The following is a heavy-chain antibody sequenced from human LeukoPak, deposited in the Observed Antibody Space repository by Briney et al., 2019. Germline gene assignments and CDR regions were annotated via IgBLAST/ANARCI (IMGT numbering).Heavy chain of an antibody. D-gene: IGHD2-2*01. J-gene: IGHJ5*02. CDR3: ARDLGYCSSTSCRVWFDP. CDR2: IYYSGST. Sequence: SETLSLTCTVSGGSLSSYYWSWIRQPPGKGLEWIGYIYYSGSTNYNPSLKSRVTISVDTAKNQFSLKLSSVTAADTAVYYCARDLGYCSSTSCRVWFDPWGQGTLVTVSS. V-gene: IGHV4-59*01. CDR1: GGSLSSYY.